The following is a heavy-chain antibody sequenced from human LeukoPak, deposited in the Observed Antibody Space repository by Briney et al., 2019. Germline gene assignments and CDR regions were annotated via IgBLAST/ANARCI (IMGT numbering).Heavy chain of an antibody. J-gene: IGHJ4*02. V-gene: IGHV3-53*01. Sequence: GGSLRLSCAVSGFSVTNNYMSWVRQAPGKGLEWVSVFYVGGATYYADSVKGRFTISRDNAKNSLYLQMNSLRAEDTAVYYCAREGYCTNGICSGFDYWGQGALVTVSS. CDR3: AREGYCTNGICSGFDY. CDR1: GFSVTNNY. CDR2: FYVGGAT. D-gene: IGHD2-8*01.